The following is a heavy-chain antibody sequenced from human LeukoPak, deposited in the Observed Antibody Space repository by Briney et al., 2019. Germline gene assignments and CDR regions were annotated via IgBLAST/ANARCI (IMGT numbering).Heavy chain of an antibody. CDR3: ARDHGYDYVWGSYRSVAESPDY. CDR1: GYTFTSYG. J-gene: IGHJ4*02. CDR2: ISAYNGNT. V-gene: IGHV1-18*01. D-gene: IGHD3-16*02. Sequence: ASVTVSCKASGYTFTSYGISWVRQAPGQGLEWMGWISAYNGNTNYAQKLQGRVTMTTDTSTSTAYMELRSLRSDDTAVYYCARDHGYDYVWGSYRSVAESPDYWGQGTLVTVSS.